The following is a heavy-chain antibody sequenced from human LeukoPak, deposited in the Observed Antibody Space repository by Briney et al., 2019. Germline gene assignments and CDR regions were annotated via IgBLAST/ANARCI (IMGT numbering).Heavy chain of an antibody. Sequence: PGGSLRLSCAASGFTFSTYIMNWVRQTPGKGLEWVSSIGTSTSYIYYADSVKGRFTISRDNAKNSLYLEMNSLRAEDTAVYYCARDRGDYGDPYDLDYWGRGTLVTVSS. CDR3: ARDRGDYGDPYDLDY. D-gene: IGHD4-17*01. CDR1: GFTFSTYI. CDR2: IGTSTSYI. V-gene: IGHV3-21*01. J-gene: IGHJ4*02.